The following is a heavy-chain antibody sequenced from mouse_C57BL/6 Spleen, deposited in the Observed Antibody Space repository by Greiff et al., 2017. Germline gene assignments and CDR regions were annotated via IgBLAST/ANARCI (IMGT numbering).Heavy chain of an antibody. CDR3: AGRGVITSYFDV. D-gene: IGHD1-1*01. Sequence: QVQLQQPGAELVMPGASVKLSCKASGYTFTSYWMHWVKQRPGQGLEWIGEIDPSDSYTNYNQKFKGKSTLTVDKSSSTAYMQLSSLTSEDSAVYYCAGRGVITSYFDVWGTGTTVTVSS. CDR2: IDPSDSYT. CDR1: GYTFTSYW. V-gene: IGHV1-69*01. J-gene: IGHJ1*03.